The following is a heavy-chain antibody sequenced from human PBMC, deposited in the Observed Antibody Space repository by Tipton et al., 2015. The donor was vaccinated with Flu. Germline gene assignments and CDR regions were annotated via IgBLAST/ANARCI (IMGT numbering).Heavy chain of an antibody. CDR1: GGSINSGSYY. D-gene: IGHD3-10*01. Sequence: TLSLTCTVSGGSINSGSYYWSWIRQPAGQGLQWIGRIYTSGSTNYNFSLNSRVTISVDTSKNQFSLKMSSVTAADTAVYYCARFSVRGESDYWGQGTLVTVSS. CDR2: IYTSGST. V-gene: IGHV4-61*02. J-gene: IGHJ4*02. CDR3: ARFSVRGESDY.